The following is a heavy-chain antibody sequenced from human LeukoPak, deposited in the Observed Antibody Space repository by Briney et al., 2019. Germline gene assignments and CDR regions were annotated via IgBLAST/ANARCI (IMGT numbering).Heavy chain of an antibody. D-gene: IGHD3/OR15-3a*01. Sequence: SETLSLTCALHSGSFSGYYWTWIRQPPEKGLEWVGEMNHIGTASYHPPLRSRVSISVDTSTEQFSLKLTSVTGADTAVYYCARGIVPSFDFCTNSYKGSSFDYWGQGTQVTVSS. J-gene: IGHJ4*02. CDR1: SGSFSGYY. CDR2: MNHIGTA. CDR3: ARGIVPSFDFCTNSYKGSSFDY. V-gene: IGHV4-34*01.